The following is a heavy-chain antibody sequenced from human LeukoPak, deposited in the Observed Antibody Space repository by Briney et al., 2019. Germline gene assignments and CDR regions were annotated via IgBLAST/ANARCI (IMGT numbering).Heavy chain of an antibody. CDR2: INPNSGGT. Sequence: GASVKVSCKASGYTFTGYYMHWVRQAPGQGLEWMGWINPNSGGTNYAQKFQGRVTMTRNTSISTAYMELSSLRSEDTAVYYCARGNGGQLWPGGYWGQGTLVTVSS. CDR3: ARGNGGQLWPGGY. CDR1: GYTFTGYY. J-gene: IGHJ4*02. V-gene: IGHV1-2*02. D-gene: IGHD5-18*01.